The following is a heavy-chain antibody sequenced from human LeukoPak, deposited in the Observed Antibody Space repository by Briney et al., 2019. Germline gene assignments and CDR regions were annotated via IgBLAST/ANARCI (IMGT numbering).Heavy chain of an antibody. J-gene: IGHJ3*02. Sequence: GASVKVSCKASGYNYRDYYIHWVRHAPGQGLEWVGWINPQSGGTRYAPRFQGRDTMSSDTSINTAYMELRRLTSDDTAVFYCARVYRLYERTYPAGYDIWGQGTGVTVSS. CDR2: INPQSGGT. CDR1: GYNYRDYY. CDR3: ARVYRLYERTYPAGYDI. D-gene: IGHD6-25*01. V-gene: IGHV1-2*02.